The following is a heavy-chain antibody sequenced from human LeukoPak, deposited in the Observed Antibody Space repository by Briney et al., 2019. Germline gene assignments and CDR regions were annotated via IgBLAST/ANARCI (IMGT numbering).Heavy chain of an antibody. D-gene: IGHD2-2*01. J-gene: IGHJ6*03. CDR3: VLDQGRYFYYMDV. Sequence: ASVKVSCKASGGTFSSYAISWVRQAPGQGLEWMGGIIPIFGTANYAQKFQGRVTITADKSTSTAYMELSSLRSEDTAVYFCVLDQGRYFYYMDVWGRGTTVTISS. CDR2: IIPIFGTA. V-gene: IGHV1-69*06. CDR1: GGTFSSYA.